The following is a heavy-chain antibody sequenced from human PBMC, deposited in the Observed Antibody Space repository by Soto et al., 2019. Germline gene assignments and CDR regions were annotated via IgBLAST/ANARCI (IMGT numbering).Heavy chain of an antibody. J-gene: IGHJ1*01. CDR2: ISGSGSTT. V-gene: IGHV3-23*01. D-gene: IGHD2-2*03. CDR1: GFTFLSYA. Sequence: EVQLLESGGGLVQPGGSLRLSCATSGFTFLSYAMSWVRQAPGKGLEWVSAISGSGSTTYYADSVKGRFTISRDNSKNTLYMQMNSLRAEDTAVYYCAKVLMGIVVVSPAERAAEFTHWGQGTLVTVSS. CDR3: AKVLMGIVVVSPAERAAEFTH.